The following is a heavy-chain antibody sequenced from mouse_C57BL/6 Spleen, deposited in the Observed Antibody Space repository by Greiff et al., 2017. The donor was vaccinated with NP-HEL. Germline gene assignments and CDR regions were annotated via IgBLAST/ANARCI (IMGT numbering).Heavy chain of an antibody. CDR3: ARGRDYYGSPYWYFDV. CDR1: GYTFTDYY. Sequence: EVQLQQSGPELVKPGASVKISCKASGYTFTDYYMNWVKQSHGKSLEWIGDINPNNGGTSYNQKFKGKATLTVDKSSSTAYMELRSLTSEDSAVYYCARGRDYYGSPYWYFDVWGTGTTVTVSS. CDR2: INPNNGGT. D-gene: IGHD1-1*01. J-gene: IGHJ1*03. V-gene: IGHV1-26*01.